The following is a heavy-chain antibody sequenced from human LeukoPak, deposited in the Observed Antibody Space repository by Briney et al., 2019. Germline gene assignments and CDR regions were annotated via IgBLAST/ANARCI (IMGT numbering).Heavy chain of an antibody. CDR3: ARGKYCGVACSSEFGY. CDR2: ISGGGGSK. V-gene: IGHV3-23*01. D-gene: IGHD2-21*02. Sequence: GGSLRLSCTASGFTFSSHAMSWVRQAPGKGLEWVSVISGGGGSKYYADYVKGRFTISRDNYKNSLYLQINSLRAEDTAVYYCARGKYCGVACSSEFGYWGKGTLATVST. J-gene: IGHJ4*02. CDR1: GFTFSSHA.